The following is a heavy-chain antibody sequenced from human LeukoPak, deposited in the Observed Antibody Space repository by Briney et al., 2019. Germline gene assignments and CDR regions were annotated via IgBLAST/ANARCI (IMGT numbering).Heavy chain of an antibody. CDR2: ISYDGSNK. D-gene: IGHD6-25*01. V-gene: IGHV3-30*03. Sequence: GGSLRLSCAASGFTFSSYTMNWVRQAPGKGLEWVAVISYDGSNKYYADSVKGRFTISRDNSKNTLYLQMNSLRAEDTAVYYCGRRFGYAFDIWGQGTMVTVSS. CDR3: GRRFGYAFDI. CDR1: GFTFSSYT. J-gene: IGHJ3*02.